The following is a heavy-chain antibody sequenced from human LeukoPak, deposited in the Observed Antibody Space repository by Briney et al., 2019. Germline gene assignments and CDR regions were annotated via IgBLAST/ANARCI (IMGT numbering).Heavy chain of an antibody. CDR1: GFSFAGYG. J-gene: IGHJ4*02. Sequence: PGGSLRLSCAASGFSFAGYGMHWVRQAPGKGLEWVAVIWYDGSNKYYADSVKGRFTISRDNAENSLYLLMNSLRAEDTAVYYCAREGPTAALFDYWGQGTQVTVSS. V-gene: IGHV3-33*08. CDR2: IWYDGSNK. CDR3: AREGPTAALFDY. D-gene: IGHD4-17*01.